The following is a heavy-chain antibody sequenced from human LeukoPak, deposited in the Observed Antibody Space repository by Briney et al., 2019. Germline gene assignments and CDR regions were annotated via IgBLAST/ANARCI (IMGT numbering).Heavy chain of an antibody. Sequence: PGGSLRLSCEGSGFSFSSHWMSWVRQAPGKGLEWVANIKEDGSETYHVDSLKGRFTISRDNARNSLYLQMSSLRGEDTAVYFCARLYSTGCYGGPDYWGQGTLVAVSS. J-gene: IGHJ4*02. CDR2: IKEDGSET. D-gene: IGHD6-19*01. V-gene: IGHV3-7*01. CDR3: ARLYSTGCYGGPDY. CDR1: GFSFSSHW.